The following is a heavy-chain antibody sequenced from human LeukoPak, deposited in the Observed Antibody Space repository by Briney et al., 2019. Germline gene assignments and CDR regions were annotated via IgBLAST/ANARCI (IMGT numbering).Heavy chain of an antibody. CDR3: AKERYCSSTSCRPDY. CDR1: GFTFSSYG. V-gene: IGHV3-30*18. J-gene: IGHJ4*02. D-gene: IGHD2-2*01. CDR2: ISYDGSNK. Sequence: GGSLRLFCAASGFTFSSYGMQWVRQAPGKGLEWVAVISYDGSNKYYADSVKGRFTISRDNSKNTLYLQMNSLRAEDTAVYYCAKERYCSSTSCRPDYWGQGTLVTVSS.